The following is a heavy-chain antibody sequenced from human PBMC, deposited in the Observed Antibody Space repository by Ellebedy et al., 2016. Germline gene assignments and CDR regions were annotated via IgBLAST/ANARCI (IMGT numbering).Heavy chain of an antibody. CDR3: ARGPDRGVWAPNNWFDP. V-gene: IGHV4-59*01. D-gene: IGHD2-8*01. CDR2: IYYSGST. Sequence: SETLSLTXTVSGGSISSYYWSWIRQPPGKGLEWIGYIYYSGSTNYNPSLKSRVTISVDTSKNQFSLKLSSVTAADTAVYYCARGPDRGVWAPNNWFDPWGQGTLVTVSS. J-gene: IGHJ5*02. CDR1: GGSISSYY.